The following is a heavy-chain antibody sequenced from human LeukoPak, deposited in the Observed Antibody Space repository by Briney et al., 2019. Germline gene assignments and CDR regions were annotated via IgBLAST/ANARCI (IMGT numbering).Heavy chain of an antibody. CDR2: IYTSGST. D-gene: IGHD3-10*01. V-gene: IGHV4-4*07. Sequence: SETLSLTCTVSGGSVSSYYWSWIRQPAGKGLERIGRIYTSGSTNYNPSLKSRVTMSIETSKNQFSLKLSSVTAADTAVYYCARDGWFGELLDYWGQGTLVIVSS. CDR3: ARDGWFGELLDY. CDR1: GGSVSSYY. J-gene: IGHJ4*02.